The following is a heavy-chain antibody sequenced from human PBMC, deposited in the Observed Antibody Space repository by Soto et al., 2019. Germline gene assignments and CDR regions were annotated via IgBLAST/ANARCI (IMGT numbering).Heavy chain of an antibody. CDR1: GFTFSSYG. CDR2: ISYDGSNK. V-gene: IGHV3-30*18. Sequence: PGGSLRLSCAASGFTFSSYGMHWVRQAPGKGLEWVAVISYDGSNKYYADSVKGRFTISRDNSKNTLYLQMNSLRAEDTAVYYCAKDSRIVVVNAPYDYWGQGT. CDR3: AKDSRIVVVNAPYDY. J-gene: IGHJ4*02. D-gene: IGHD2-21*01.